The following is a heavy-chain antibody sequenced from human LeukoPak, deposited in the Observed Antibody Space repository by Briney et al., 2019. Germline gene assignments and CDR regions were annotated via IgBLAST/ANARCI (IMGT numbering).Heavy chain of an antibody. CDR1: GGTFSSYA. V-gene: IGHV1-69*13. Sequence: SVKVSCKASGGTFSSYAISWVRQAPGQGLEWMGGIIPIFGTANYAQKFQGRVTITADESTSTAYMELSSLRSEDTAVYYCARNEYSSSSADYWGQGTLVTVSS. D-gene: IGHD6-6*01. CDR3: ARNEYSSSSADY. CDR2: IIPIFGTA. J-gene: IGHJ4*02.